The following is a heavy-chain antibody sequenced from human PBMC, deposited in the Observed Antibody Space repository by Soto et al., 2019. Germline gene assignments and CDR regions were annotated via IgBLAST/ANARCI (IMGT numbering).Heavy chain of an antibody. CDR3: ARDRFSGSFSHFDY. V-gene: IGHV3-74*01. CDR1: GFTFSTYW. D-gene: IGHD1-26*01. CDR2: INSDGSSA. Sequence: EVQLVESGGGLVQPGGSLRLSCAASGFTFSTYWMHWVRQAPGKGLEWVSRINSDGSSATYADSVKGRFTISRDNAKNTLYVQMNSLRAEVTAVYYCARDRFSGSFSHFDYWGQGTLVTVSS. J-gene: IGHJ4*02.